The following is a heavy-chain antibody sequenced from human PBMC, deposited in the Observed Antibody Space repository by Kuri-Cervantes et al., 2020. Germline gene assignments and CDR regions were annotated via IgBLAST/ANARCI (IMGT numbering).Heavy chain of an antibody. CDR3: AREVRVGGKYFDY. Sequence: GESLKISCKASGYTFTGYYMHWVRQAPGQGLEWMGWINPNSGGTNYAQKFQGRVTMTRDTSINTAYMELSSLRSDDTAAYYCAREVRVGGKYFDYWGQGALVTVSS. J-gene: IGHJ4*02. D-gene: IGHD3-16*01. CDR2: INPNSGGT. V-gene: IGHV1-2*02. CDR1: GYTFTGYY.